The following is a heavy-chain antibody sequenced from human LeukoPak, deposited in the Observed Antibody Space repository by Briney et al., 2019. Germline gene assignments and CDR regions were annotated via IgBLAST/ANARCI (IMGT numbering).Heavy chain of an antibody. V-gene: IGHV1-69*05. CDR1: GGTFSSYA. Sequence: SVKVSCKASGGTFSSYAISWVRQAPGQGLEWMGRIIPIFGTANYAQKFQGRVTITTDESTSTAYMELSSLRSEDTAVYYCAGTYYYDSSGYQSLFDYWGQGTLVTVSS. CDR3: AGTYYYDSSGYQSLFDY. D-gene: IGHD3-22*01. CDR2: IIPIFGTA. J-gene: IGHJ4*02.